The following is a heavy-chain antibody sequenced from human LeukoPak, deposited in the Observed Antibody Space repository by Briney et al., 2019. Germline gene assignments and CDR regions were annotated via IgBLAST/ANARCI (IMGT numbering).Heavy chain of an antibody. CDR1: EFSVGSNY. J-gene: IGHJ6*03. V-gene: IGHV3-66*01. CDR2: IYSGGST. CDR3: ARDAAAPDYYYYYMDV. Sequence: GGSLRLSCAASEFSVGSNYMTWVRQAPGKGLEWVSLIYSGGSTYYADSVKGRFTISRDNAKNSLYPQMNSLRAEDTAVYYCARDAAAPDYYYYYMDVWGKGTTVTVSS. D-gene: IGHD6-13*01.